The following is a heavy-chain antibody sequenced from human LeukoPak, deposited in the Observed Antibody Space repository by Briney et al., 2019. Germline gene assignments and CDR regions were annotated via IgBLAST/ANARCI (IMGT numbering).Heavy chain of an antibody. CDR1: GGSISSSSYY. V-gene: IGHV4-39*07. CDR2: IYYSGST. Sequence: SETLSLTCTVSGGSISSSSYYWGWIRQPPGKGLEWIGSIYYSGSTYYNPSLKSRVTISVDTSKNQFSLKLSSVTAADTAVYYCARPPDYDILTGYDDAFDIWGQGTMVTVSS. CDR3: ARPPDYDILTGYDDAFDI. D-gene: IGHD3-9*01. J-gene: IGHJ3*02.